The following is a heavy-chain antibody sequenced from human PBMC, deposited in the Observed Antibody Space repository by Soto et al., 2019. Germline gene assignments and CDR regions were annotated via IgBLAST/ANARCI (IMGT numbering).Heavy chain of an antibody. D-gene: IGHD2-8*01. CDR3: ARGSAYCTNGVCYTGYFDY. Sequence: ASVKVSCKASGYTFTGYYMHWVRQAPGQGLEWMGWINPNSGGTNYAQKFQGWVTMTRDTSISTAYMELSRLRSDDTAVYYCARGSAYCTNGVCYTGYFDYWGQGTLVTVSS. CDR1: GYTFTGYY. V-gene: IGHV1-2*04. CDR2: INPNSGGT. J-gene: IGHJ4*02.